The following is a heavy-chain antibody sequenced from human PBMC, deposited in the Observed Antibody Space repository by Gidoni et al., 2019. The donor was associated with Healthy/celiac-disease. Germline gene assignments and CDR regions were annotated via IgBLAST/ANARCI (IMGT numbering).Heavy chain of an antibody. V-gene: IGHV3-30*04. J-gene: IGHJ2*01. CDR1: GFTFSSYA. CDR2: LSYDGRNK. CDR3: ARDGGAAVAGPRYFDL. D-gene: IGHD6-19*01. Sequence: QVQLVESGGGVVQPGRSLRISCAASGFTFSSYAMYRVRQATGNGLEWVAVLSYDGRNKYYADSVKGRFTISRDNSKNTLYLQMNSLRAEDTAVYYCARDGGAAVAGPRYFDLWGRGTLVTVSS.